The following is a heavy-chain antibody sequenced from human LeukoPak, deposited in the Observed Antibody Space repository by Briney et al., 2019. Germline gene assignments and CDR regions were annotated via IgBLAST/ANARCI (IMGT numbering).Heavy chain of an antibody. J-gene: IGHJ3*02. V-gene: IGHV4-31*03. CDR3: ARTPLGDYDSSGYYSDAFDI. Sequence: SETLSLTCTVSGGSISSGGYYWSWIRQHPGKGLEWIGYIYYSRSTYYNPSLKSRVTISVDTSKNQFSLKLSSVTAADTAVYCCARTPLGDYDSSGYYSDAFDIWGQGTMVTVSS. D-gene: IGHD3-22*01. CDR1: GGSISSGGYY. CDR2: IYYSRST.